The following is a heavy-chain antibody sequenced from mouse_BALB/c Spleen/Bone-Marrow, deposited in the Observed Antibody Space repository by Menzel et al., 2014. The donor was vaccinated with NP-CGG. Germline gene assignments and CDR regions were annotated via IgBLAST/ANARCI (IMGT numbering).Heavy chain of an antibody. Sequence: LQQSGSELVRPGASVKLSCKASGYTFISYWMHWVKQRHGQGLEWIGIIYPGSGSTNYDEKFKSKGTLPIDTSSSTAYMHLSNLTSEDSAVYYSTRWDYGYMDYWGQGTSVTVSS. CDR2: IYPGSGST. CDR1: GYTFISYW. V-gene: IGHV1S22*01. J-gene: IGHJ4*01. D-gene: IGHD1-2*01. CDR3: TRWDYGYMDY.